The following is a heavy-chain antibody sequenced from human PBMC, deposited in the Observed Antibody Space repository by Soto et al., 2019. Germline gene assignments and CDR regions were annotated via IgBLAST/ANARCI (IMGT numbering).Heavy chain of an antibody. Sequence: PGGSLRLSCAASGLTFSSYGMHWVRQAPGKGLEWVAVIWYDGSNKYYADSVKGRFTISRDNSKNTLYLQMNSLRAEDTAVYYCARAYDFWSGYRLYYYYGMDVWGQGTTVTVSS. CDR1: GLTFSSYG. CDR3: ARAYDFWSGYRLYYYYGMDV. D-gene: IGHD3-3*01. J-gene: IGHJ6*02. CDR2: IWYDGSNK. V-gene: IGHV3-33*08.